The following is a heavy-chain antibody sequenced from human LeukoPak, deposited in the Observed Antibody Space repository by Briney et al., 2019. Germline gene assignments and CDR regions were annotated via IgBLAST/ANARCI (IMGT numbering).Heavy chain of an antibody. D-gene: IGHD3-22*01. J-gene: IGHJ4*02. Sequence: PGRSLRLSCAASGFTFSSYAIHWVRQAPGKGLEWVAVISYDGSNKYYADSVKGRFTISRGNSKNTLYLQMNSLRAEDTAVYYCARRGHYYDSSGYYAIDYWGQGTLVTVSS. CDR1: GFTFSSYA. CDR3: ARRGHYYDSSGYYAIDY. V-gene: IGHV3-30-3*01. CDR2: ISYDGSNK.